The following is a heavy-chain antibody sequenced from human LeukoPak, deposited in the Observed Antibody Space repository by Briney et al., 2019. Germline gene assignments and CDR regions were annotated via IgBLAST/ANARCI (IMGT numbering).Heavy chain of an antibody. D-gene: IGHD5-18*01. Sequence: GGSLRLSCAASGFTFSSHGMRWVRQAPGKGLEWVAVIWYDGSNKYYADSVKGRFTISRDNSKNTLYLQMNSLRAEDTAVYYCAKDRKDHTALDYWGQGTLVTVSS. V-gene: IGHV3-33*06. J-gene: IGHJ4*02. CDR3: AKDRKDHTALDY. CDR2: IWYDGSNK. CDR1: GFTFSSHG.